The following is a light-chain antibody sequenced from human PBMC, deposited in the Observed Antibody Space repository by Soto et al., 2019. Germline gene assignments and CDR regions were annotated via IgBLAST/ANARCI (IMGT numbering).Light chain of an antibody. V-gene: IGKV1-39*01. Sequence: DIQMTQSPSSLSASVGDRVTITCRASQSISSYLNWYRQKPGKAPKLLTYAASSLQSGVPSRFSGSGSGTDFTLTISSLQPEDFATYYCQQSYSTLRTFGQGTRVDIK. CDR3: QQSYSTLRT. CDR2: AAS. CDR1: QSISSY. J-gene: IGKJ1*01.